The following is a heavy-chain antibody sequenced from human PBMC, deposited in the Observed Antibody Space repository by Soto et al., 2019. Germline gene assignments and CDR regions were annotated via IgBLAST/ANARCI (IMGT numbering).Heavy chain of an antibody. CDR2: ISGSGGIT. D-gene: IGHD3-10*01. J-gene: IGHJ6*01. CDR3: ARARRGAPYYYTMDL. CDR1: GFTFSSYA. Sequence: GGSLRLSCIASGFTFSSYAMTWFRQAPGKGLEWVSDISGSGGITYYADSVKGRFTISRDNSKNTLNLQMNSLRADDTAVYYCARARRGAPYYYTMDLWGQGTTATVS. V-gene: IGHV3-23*01.